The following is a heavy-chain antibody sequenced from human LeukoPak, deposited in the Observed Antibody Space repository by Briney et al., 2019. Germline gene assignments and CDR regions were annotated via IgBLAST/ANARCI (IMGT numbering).Heavy chain of an antibody. V-gene: IGHV3-74*01. D-gene: IGHD2-2*02. Sequence: GGSLRLSCAASGFAFTDYWMHWVRQAAGKGLVWVSRISTDGSRTSHADSVKGRFTISRDNSKNTLYLQMNSLRVEDTALYFCARHQLGRYCDSTRCHTNFYYWGQGTLVTVSS. CDR2: ISTDGSRT. CDR3: ARHQLGRYCDSTRCHTNFYY. CDR1: GFAFTDYW. J-gene: IGHJ4*02.